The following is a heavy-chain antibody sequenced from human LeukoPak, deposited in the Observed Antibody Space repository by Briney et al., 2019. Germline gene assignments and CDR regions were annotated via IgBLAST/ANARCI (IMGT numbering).Heavy chain of an antibody. CDR1: GFTFSSYS. V-gene: IGHV3-21*01. J-gene: IGHJ4*02. Sequence: KPGGSLRLSCAASGFTFSSYSMNWVRRAPGKGLEWVSSISSSSSYIYYADSVKGRFTISRDNAKNSLYLQMNSLRAEDTAVYYCAKSSSWYEVIGYWGQGTLVTVSS. CDR2: ISSSSSYI. D-gene: IGHD6-13*01. CDR3: AKSSSWYEVIGY.